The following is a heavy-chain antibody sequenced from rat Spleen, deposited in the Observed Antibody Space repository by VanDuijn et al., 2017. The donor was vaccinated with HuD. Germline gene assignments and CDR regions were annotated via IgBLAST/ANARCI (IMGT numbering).Heavy chain of an antibody. V-gene: IGHV5-27*01. CDR1: GFTFNNYY. CDR3: AKDMSRTIAARSYWYFDF. J-gene: IGHJ1*01. CDR2: ISTAGSNT. Sequence: EVQLVESGGGLVQPGRSLKLSCAASGFTFNNYYMVWVRQAPTKGLEWVAYISTAGSNTFYRDSVKGRFTISRDNAKSTLYLQMDSLRSEDTATYYCAKDMSRTIAARSYWYFDFWGPGTMVTVSS. D-gene: IGHD1-2*01.